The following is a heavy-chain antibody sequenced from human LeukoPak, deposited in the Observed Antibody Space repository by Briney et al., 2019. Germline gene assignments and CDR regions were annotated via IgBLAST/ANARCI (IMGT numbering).Heavy chain of an antibody. D-gene: IGHD3-22*01. CDR3: ARNYYDWDY. CDR1: GYTFANYG. CDR2: INIHNGYT. Sequence: ASVKVSCKASGYTFANYGISWVRQAPGQGLEWKGWINIHNGYTNYAQMLRGRVSMTSDTSTSTVHMELRNLRSDDTAVYYCARNYYDWDYWGQGTLVTVSS. J-gene: IGHJ4*02. V-gene: IGHV1-18*01.